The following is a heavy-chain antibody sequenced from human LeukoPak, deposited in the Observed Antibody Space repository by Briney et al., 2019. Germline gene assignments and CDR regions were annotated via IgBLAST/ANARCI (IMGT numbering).Heavy chain of an antibody. J-gene: IGHJ4*02. CDR2: IRYDGSNK. CDR1: GFTFSSYG. CDR3: AKLRSRYCSGGSCYGNDY. Sequence: GGSLRLSCAASGFTFSSYGMHWVRQAPGKGLEWVAFIRYDGSNKYYADSVKGRFTIPRDNSKNTLYLQMNSLRAEDTAVYYCAKLRSRYCSGGSCYGNDYWGQGTLVTVSS. D-gene: IGHD2-15*01. V-gene: IGHV3-30*02.